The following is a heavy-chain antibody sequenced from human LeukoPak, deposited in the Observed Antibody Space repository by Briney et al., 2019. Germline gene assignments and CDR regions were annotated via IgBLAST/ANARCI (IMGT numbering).Heavy chain of an antibody. CDR3: ASRPDQHLLYYFDY. V-gene: IGHV1-2*02. CDR1: GYTFTGYY. D-gene: IGHD2-15*01. CDR2: INPNSGGT. Sequence: GASVKVSCKASGYTFTGYYMHWVRQAPGQGLEWMGWINPNSGGTKYAQKFQGRVTMTSDASISTAYMELSSLSSDDTAVYYCASRPDQHLLYYFDYWGQGALVTVSS. J-gene: IGHJ4*02.